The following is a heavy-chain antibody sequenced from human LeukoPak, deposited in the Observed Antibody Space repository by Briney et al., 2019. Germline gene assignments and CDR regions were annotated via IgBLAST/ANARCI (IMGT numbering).Heavy chain of an antibody. CDR1: GGSISSYY. V-gene: IGHV4-4*07. CDR2: IYTSGTT. Sequence: SETLSLTCTVSGGSISSYYWSWIRQPAGKGLEWMGRIYTSGTTNYNPSLKSRVTLSVDTSRNQLSLQLTSVTAADTAVYYCSRQTFGVLYFDSWGQGTLVIVSS. CDR3: SRQTFGVLYFDS. J-gene: IGHJ4*02. D-gene: IGHD3-10*01.